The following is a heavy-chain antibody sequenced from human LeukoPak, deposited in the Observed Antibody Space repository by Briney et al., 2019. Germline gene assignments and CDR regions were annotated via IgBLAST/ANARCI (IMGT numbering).Heavy chain of an antibody. CDR2: ILYDGSNK. D-gene: IGHD5-12*01. Sequence: GGSLRLSCAASGFTFCSYGMHWVRPAPGKRLEWVAVILYDGSNKYYADSVKGRFTISRDNSKNTLYLQMNSLRAEDTAVYYCAGHHSPGWLRPLAGTPVDYWGQGTLVTVSS. CDR3: AGHHSPGWLRPLAGTPVDY. CDR1: GFTFCSYG. V-gene: IGHV3-30*03. J-gene: IGHJ4*02.